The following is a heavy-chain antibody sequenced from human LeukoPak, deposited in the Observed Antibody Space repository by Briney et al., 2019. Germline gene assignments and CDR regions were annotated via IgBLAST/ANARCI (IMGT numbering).Heavy chain of an antibody. V-gene: IGHV1-24*01. Sequence: GASVKVSCKASGYTFTGYYMHWVRQAPGKGLEWMGGFDPEDGETIYAQKFQGRVTMTEDTSTDTAYMELSSLRSEDTAVYYCATVVFGVVPARFDPWGQGTLVTVSS. CDR2: FDPEDGET. D-gene: IGHD3-3*01. J-gene: IGHJ5*02. CDR1: GYTFTGYY. CDR3: ATVVFGVVPARFDP.